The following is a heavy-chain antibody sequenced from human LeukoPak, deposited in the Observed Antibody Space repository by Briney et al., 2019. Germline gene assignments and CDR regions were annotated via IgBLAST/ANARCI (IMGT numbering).Heavy chain of an antibody. CDR1: GLTFSSYW. V-gene: IGHV3-74*03. CDR2: INSDGSTT. D-gene: IGHD3-10*01. CDR3: ARGHTHFYGSENYYNSDY. Sequence: GGSLRLSCAASGLTFSSYWMHWVRQAPGKGLVWVSRINSDGSTTTYADSVKGRFTISRDNAKNTLYLQMNSLRAEDTAVYYCARGHTHFYGSENYYNSDYWGQGTLVTVSS. J-gene: IGHJ4*02.